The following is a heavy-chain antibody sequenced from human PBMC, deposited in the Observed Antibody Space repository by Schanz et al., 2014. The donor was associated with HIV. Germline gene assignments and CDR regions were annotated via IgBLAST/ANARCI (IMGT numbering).Heavy chain of an antibody. V-gene: IGHV1-2*02. Sequence: QVRLVQSGAEVKKPGASVKASCKASGYTFTNYFIHWVRQAPGQGLEWMGWINPNSGDTDYAQKFQGRVTMTRDTSISTAYMELSSLRSEDTAVYYCAREYGDYGSGRSFGMDVWGQGTTVTVSS. D-gene: IGHD3-10*01. J-gene: IGHJ6*02. CDR3: AREYGDYGSGRSFGMDV. CDR2: INPNSGDT. CDR1: GYTFTNYF.